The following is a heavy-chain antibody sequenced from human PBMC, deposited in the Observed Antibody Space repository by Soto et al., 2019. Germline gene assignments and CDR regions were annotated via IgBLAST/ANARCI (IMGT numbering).Heavy chain of an antibody. Sequence: GGSLRLSCAASGFTFSSYSMNWVRQAPGKGLEWVSSISSSSSYIYYADSVKGLFTISRDNTKNSLYLQLHSLRAVDTAVYYCARSSWYKYSYGMDVWGQGTTVTVSS. CDR2: ISSSSSYI. J-gene: IGHJ6*02. CDR3: ARSSWYKYSYGMDV. V-gene: IGHV3-21*01. CDR1: GFTFSSYS. D-gene: IGHD6-13*01.